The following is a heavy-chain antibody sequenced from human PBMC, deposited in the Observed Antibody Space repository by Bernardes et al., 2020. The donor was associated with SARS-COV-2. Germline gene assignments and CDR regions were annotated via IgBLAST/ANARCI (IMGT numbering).Heavy chain of an antibody. D-gene: IGHD3-10*01. CDR1: GFTFSSYA. V-gene: IGHV3-30-3*01. J-gene: IGHJ4*03. Sequence: VWSLSLSCAASGFTFSSYAMHWVRQAPGKGLEWVAVISYDGSNKYYADSVKGRFTISRDNSKNTLYLQMNSLRAEDTAVYYCARGTKASGFRWFGELLAGGGFDYWGQGTMVTVSS. CDR3: ARGTKASGFRWFGELLAGGGFDY. CDR2: ISYDGSNK.